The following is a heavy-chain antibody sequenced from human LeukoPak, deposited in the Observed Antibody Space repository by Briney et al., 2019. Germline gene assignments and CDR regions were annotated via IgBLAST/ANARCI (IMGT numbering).Heavy chain of an antibody. CDR1: GFTFSNYA. CDR2: ISGSGGST. Sequence: PGGSLRLSCAASGFTFSNYAMSWVRQAPRKGLEWVSAISGSGGSTYYADSVKGRFTISRDNSKNTLYLQMNSLRAEDTAVYYCAKDNYYDSSGPLDYWGQGTLVTVSS. J-gene: IGHJ4*02. CDR3: AKDNYYDSSGPLDY. V-gene: IGHV3-23*01. D-gene: IGHD3-22*01.